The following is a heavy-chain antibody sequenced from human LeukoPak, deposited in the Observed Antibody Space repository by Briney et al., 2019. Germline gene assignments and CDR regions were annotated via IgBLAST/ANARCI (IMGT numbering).Heavy chain of an antibody. CDR2: VSAYTGNT. CDR3: ERDGSVVPKQKNWFYP. CDR1: GYTFTSYE. V-gene: IGHV1-18*01. J-gene: IGHJ5*02. D-gene: IGHD3-22*01. Sequence: ASVKVSCKASGYTFTSYEISWVRQAPGQGLEWMGWVSAYTGNTNYAQKIQGRVTMTTDTSTSTAYMELRSLRSADTAVYNCERDGSVVPKQKNWFYPWGQGTLVTVSS.